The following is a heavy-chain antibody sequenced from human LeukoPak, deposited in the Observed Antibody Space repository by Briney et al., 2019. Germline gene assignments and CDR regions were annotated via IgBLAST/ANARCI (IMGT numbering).Heavy chain of an antibody. CDR2: INPNSGGT. V-gene: IGHV1-2*02. CDR1: GYTFTCYY. CDR3: ARDLAVAGTGANDDY. Sequence: ASVTVSCKASGYTFTCYYMHWVRQAPGQGLEWKGWINPNSGGTNYEQKVQGRGTMTRDTSISTAYMELSRLRSDDTAVYYCARDLAVAGTGANDDYWGQGTLVTVCS. J-gene: IGHJ4*02. D-gene: IGHD6-19*01.